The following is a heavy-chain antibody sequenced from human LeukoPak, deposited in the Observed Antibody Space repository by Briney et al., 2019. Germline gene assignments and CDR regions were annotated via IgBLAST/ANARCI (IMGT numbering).Heavy chain of an antibody. V-gene: IGHV3-30-3*01. D-gene: IGHD6-13*01. CDR1: GFTFSSYA. CDR3: ASTTSSWDY. J-gene: IGHJ4*02. Sequence: GGSLRLSCAASGFTFSSYAMHWVRQAPGKGLEWVAVISYDGSNKYYADSVKGRFTISRDNSKNTLYLQMNSLRAEDTAVYYCASTTSSWDYWGQGTLVTASS. CDR2: ISYDGSNK.